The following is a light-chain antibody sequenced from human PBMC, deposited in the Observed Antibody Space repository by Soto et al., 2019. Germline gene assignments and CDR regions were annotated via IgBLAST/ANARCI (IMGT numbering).Light chain of an antibody. CDR1: ERISNN. CDR3: QQYSNWLTWT. Sequence: EIVLTQSPVTLSVSPGESATLSCRASERISNNLAWYQQKPGQAPRLLIYSASTRATGIPARFIGSGSATEITLTISSLQSEDFAVYYCQQYSNWLTWTFGQGTKVDIK. J-gene: IGKJ1*01. V-gene: IGKV3D-15*01. CDR2: SAS.